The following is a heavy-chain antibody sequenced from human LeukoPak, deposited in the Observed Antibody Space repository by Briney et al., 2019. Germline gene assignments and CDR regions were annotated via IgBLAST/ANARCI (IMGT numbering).Heavy chain of an antibody. CDR1: EFTFSRYS. V-gene: IGHV3-21*01. CDR2: ISSSGTYI. CDR3: ARDSGESDFDY. D-gene: IGHD3-16*01. Sequence: GGSLRLSCAASEFTFSRYSMNWVRQAPGKGLEWVSCISSSGTYIYYADSVKGRFTISRDNAKKSLYLQMNSLRAEDTAVYYCARDSGESDFDYWGQGTLVTVSS. J-gene: IGHJ4*02.